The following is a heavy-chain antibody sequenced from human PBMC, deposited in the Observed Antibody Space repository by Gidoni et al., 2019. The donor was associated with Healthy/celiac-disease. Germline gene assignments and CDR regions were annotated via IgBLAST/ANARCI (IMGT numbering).Heavy chain of an antibody. CDR2: ISGSGGST. CDR1: GFTFSSYA. V-gene: IGHV3-23*01. J-gene: IGHJ4*02. Sequence: EVQLLESGGGLLQPGGSLRLSRAASGFTFSSYAMSWVRQAPGQGLEWVSAISGSGGSTYYADSVKGRFTISRDNSKNTLYLQMNSLRAEDTAVYYCAKRVDSGLDYWGQGTLVSVSS. CDR3: AKRVDSGLDY. D-gene: IGHD3-22*01.